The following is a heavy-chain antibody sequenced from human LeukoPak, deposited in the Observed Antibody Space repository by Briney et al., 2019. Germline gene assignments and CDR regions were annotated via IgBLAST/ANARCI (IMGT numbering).Heavy chain of an antibody. D-gene: IGHD5-18*01. V-gene: IGHV3-30-3*01. CDR3: ARDRTVSQAQLWLIPLGY. CDR1: GFTFSSYA. Sequence: PGGSLRLSCAASGFTFSSYAMHWVRQAPGKGLEWVAVISYDGSNKYYADSVKGRFTISRDNSKNTLYLQMNSLRAEDTAVYYCARDRTVSQAQLWLIPLGYWGQGTLVTVSS. J-gene: IGHJ4*02. CDR2: ISYDGSNK.